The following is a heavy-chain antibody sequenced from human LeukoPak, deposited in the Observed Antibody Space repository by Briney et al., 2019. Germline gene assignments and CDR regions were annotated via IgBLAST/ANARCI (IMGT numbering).Heavy chain of an antibody. V-gene: IGHV4-4*07. CDR1: GGSISSYY. CDR2: IYTSGST. Sequence: PSETLSLTCTVSGGSISSYYWSWIRQPAGKGLEWIGRIYTSGSTNYNPSLKSRVTMSVDTSKNQFSLKLSSVTAADTAVYYCARDQIVYCSSTSCYYYFDYWGQGTLVTVSS. D-gene: IGHD2-2*01. J-gene: IGHJ4*02. CDR3: ARDQIVYCSSTSCYYYFDY.